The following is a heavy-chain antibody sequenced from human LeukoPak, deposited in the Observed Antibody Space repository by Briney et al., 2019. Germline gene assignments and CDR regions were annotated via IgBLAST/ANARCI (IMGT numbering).Heavy chain of an antibody. J-gene: IGHJ2*01. Sequence: SETLSLTCAVSGGSISSGAYSWSWIRQPPGKGLEWIGYVYHSGSTYYTPSLKSRVTISVDRSKNQFSLKLSSVTAADTAVYYCARDPGSPRGYFDLWGRGTLVTASS. D-gene: IGHD2-15*01. CDR2: VYHSGST. CDR3: ARDPGSPRGYFDL. V-gene: IGHV4-30-2*01. CDR1: GGSISSGAYS.